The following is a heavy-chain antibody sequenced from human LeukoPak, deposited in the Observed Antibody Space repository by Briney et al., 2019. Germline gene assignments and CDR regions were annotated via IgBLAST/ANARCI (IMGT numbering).Heavy chain of an antibody. D-gene: IGHD3-10*02. CDR3: AKDLHYYVAMDV. V-gene: IGHV3-23*01. CDR2: ISGTGGTT. CDR1: GFTFSSCA. J-gene: IGHJ6*02. Sequence: GGSLRLSCAASGFTFSSCAMIWVRHTPGKGLEWVSVISGTGGTTYDADSVKGRFTISRDNSKSTLFLHMNSLRAEDTALYYCAKDLHYYVAMDVWGQGTAVTVSS.